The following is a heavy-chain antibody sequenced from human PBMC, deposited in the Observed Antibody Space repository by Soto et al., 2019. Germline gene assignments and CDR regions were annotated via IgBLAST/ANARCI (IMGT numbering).Heavy chain of an antibody. Sequence: SVKVSCKASGGTFSSYAISWVRQAPGQGLEWMGGIIPIFGTANYAQKFQGRVTITADESTSTAYMELSSLRSEDTAVYYCASVITMVRGFYYYGMDVWGQGTTVTVSS. CDR3: ASVITMVRGFYYYGMDV. D-gene: IGHD3-10*01. J-gene: IGHJ6*02. V-gene: IGHV1-69*13. CDR2: IIPIFGTA. CDR1: GGTFSSYA.